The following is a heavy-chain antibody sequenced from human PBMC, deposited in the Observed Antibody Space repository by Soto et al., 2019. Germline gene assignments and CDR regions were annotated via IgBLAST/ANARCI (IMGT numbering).Heavy chain of an antibody. CDR1: GFNFKSYG. CDR2: IRYDGSDK. J-gene: IGHJ4*02. CDR3: ARGYCSSMNCPYAH. Sequence: GGSLRLSCAASGFNFKSYGVHWVRQAPGKGLEWVAGIRYDGSDKYYADSVKGRLTISRDNSKNTLYLQINSLRDEDTAVYYCARGYCSSMNCPYAHWGQGTLVTVSS. V-gene: IGHV3-33*01. D-gene: IGHD2-2*01.